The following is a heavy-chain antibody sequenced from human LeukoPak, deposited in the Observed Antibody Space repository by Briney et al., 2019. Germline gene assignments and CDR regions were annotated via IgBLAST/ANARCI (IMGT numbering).Heavy chain of an antibody. D-gene: IGHD3-3*01. CDR3: ARVDDPTYYYYYMDV. J-gene: IGHJ6*03. CDR2: ISPSGGST. Sequence: ASVKVSCKASGYTFTSYYMHWVRQAPGQGPEWMGVISPSGGSTIYAQKFKGRVTLTRDTSTSTAYMELRSLRSDDTAVYYCARVDDPTYYYYYMDVWGKGTTVTVSS. V-gene: IGHV1-46*01. CDR1: GYTFTSYY.